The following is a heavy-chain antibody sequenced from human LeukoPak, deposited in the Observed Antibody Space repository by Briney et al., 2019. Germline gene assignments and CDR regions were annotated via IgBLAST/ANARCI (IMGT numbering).Heavy chain of an antibody. CDR2: IYYSGST. Sequence: SETLSLTCTVSGGSISSYYWSWIRQPPGKGLEWIGYIYYSGSTNYNPSLKSRVTISVDTSKNQFSLKLSSVTAADTAVYYCARQFGSFVPYGGDPDRLGYWGQGTLVTVSS. V-gene: IGHV4-59*08. J-gene: IGHJ4*02. CDR3: ARQFGSFVPYGGDPDRLGY. CDR1: GGSISSYY. D-gene: IGHD4-23*01.